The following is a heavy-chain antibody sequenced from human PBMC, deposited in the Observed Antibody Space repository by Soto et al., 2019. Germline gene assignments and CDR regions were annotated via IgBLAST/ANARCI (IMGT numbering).Heavy chain of an antibody. CDR1: GGYISSGCYY. Sequence: SETLSLTCTVAGGYISSGCYYLSWIRQHPGKGLEWIGYIYYSGSTNYNPSLKSRITMSVDTSKNQFSLKLTSVTAADTAVYYCARDISTAMIYNWFDPWGQGNLVTVSS. CDR3: ARDISTAMIYNWFDP. V-gene: IGHV4-61*01. J-gene: IGHJ5*02. CDR2: IYYSGST. D-gene: IGHD5-18*01.